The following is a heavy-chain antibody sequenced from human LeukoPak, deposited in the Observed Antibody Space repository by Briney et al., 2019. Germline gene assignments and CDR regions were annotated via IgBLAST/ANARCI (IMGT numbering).Heavy chain of an antibody. CDR1: GFTFSDYN. Sequence: GGSLRLSCAASGFTFSDYNTRWIRQAPGKGLEWVSSISRSGSTKYYADSVKGRFTISRDNAKNSLFLQMNSLRAEDTAVYYCARVLRYCSGGNCYSGGLGYMDVWGKGTTVTISS. D-gene: IGHD2-15*01. CDR2: ISRSGSTK. V-gene: IGHV3-11*01. J-gene: IGHJ6*03. CDR3: ARVLRYCSGGNCYSGGLGYMDV.